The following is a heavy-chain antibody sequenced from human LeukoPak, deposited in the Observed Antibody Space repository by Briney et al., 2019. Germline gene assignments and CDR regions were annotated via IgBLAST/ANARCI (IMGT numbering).Heavy chain of an antibody. V-gene: IGHV3-74*01. CDR1: GFTFSTYW. CDR2: INGDGGSR. CDR3: ASASSHRTAAGGDY. Sequence: GGSLRLSCAASGFTFSTYWMHWARQAPGKGLVWVSRINGDGGSRNYADSVKGRFTISRDNAKNTLYLQMSSLRAEDTAVYYCASASSHRTAAGGDYWGQGTLVTVSS. D-gene: IGHD6-13*01. J-gene: IGHJ4*02.